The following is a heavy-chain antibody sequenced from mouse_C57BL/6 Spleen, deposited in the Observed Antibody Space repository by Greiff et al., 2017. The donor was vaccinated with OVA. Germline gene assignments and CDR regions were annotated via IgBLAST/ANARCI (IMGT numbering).Heavy chain of an antibody. Sequence: QVQLQQPGAELVKPGASVKLSCKASGYTFTSYWMQWVKQRPGQGLEWIGEIDPSDSYTNYNQKFKGKATLTVDTSSSTAHMQLSSLTSEDSAVYYCARDNSYGYWGQGTTLTVSS. D-gene: IGHD1-1*01. J-gene: IGHJ2*01. CDR3: ARDNSYGY. V-gene: IGHV1-50*01. CDR2: IDPSDSYT. CDR1: GYTFTSYW.